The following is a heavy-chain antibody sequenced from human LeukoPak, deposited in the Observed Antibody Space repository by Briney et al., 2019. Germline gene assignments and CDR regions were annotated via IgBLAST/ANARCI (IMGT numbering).Heavy chain of an antibody. V-gene: IGHV3-21*01. J-gene: IGHJ6*02. CDR2: ISSSSSCI. Sequence: KSGGSLRLSCAASGFTFSSYSMNWVRQAPGKGLEWVSSISSSSSCIYYADSVKGRFTISRDNAKNSLYLQMNSLRAEDTAVYYCASVGYCSSTSCKAGGYGMDVWGQGTTVTVSS. D-gene: IGHD2-2*01. CDR1: GFTFSSYS. CDR3: ASVGYCSSTSCKAGGYGMDV.